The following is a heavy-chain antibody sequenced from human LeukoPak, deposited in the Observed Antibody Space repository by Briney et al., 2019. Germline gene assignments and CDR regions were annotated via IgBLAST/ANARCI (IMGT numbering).Heavy chain of an antibody. CDR2: INAGNGNT. CDR3: AIGYYYDSSGYSIDY. D-gene: IGHD3-22*01. CDR1: GYTFTSYD. Sequence: ASVRVSCKASGYTFTSYDINWVRQATGQGLEWMGWINAGNGNTQYSQEFQGRVTMTRDTSISTAYMELSRLRSDDTAVYYCAIGYYYDSSGYSIDYWGQGTLVTVSS. J-gene: IGHJ4*02. V-gene: IGHV1-2*02.